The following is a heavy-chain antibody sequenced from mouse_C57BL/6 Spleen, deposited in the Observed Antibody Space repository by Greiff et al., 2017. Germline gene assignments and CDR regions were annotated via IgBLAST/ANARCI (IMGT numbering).Heavy chain of an antibody. V-gene: IGHV5-17*01. Sequence: EVQGVESGGGLVKPGGSLKLSCAASGFTFSDYGMHWVRQAPEKGLEWVAYISSGSSTIYYADTVKGRFTISRDNAKNTLFLQMTSLRSEDTAMYYCARRSFYYDYDVQFAYWGQGTLVTVSA. D-gene: IGHD2-4*01. J-gene: IGHJ3*01. CDR1: GFTFSDYG. CDR2: ISSGSSTI. CDR3: ARRSFYYDYDVQFAY.